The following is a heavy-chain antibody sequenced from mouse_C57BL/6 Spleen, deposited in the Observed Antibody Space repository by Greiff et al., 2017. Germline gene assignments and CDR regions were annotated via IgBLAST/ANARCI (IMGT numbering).Heavy chain of an antibody. Sequence: EVKLMESGGGLVKPGGSLKLSCAASGFTFSDYGMHWVRQAPEKGLEWVAYISSGSSTIYYADTVKGRFTISRDNAKNTLFLQMTSLRSEDTDMYYCARWLPLYAMDYWGQGTSVTVSS. V-gene: IGHV5-17*01. CDR1: GFTFSDYG. CDR2: ISSGSSTI. J-gene: IGHJ4*01. D-gene: IGHD2-2*01. CDR3: ARWLPLYAMDY.